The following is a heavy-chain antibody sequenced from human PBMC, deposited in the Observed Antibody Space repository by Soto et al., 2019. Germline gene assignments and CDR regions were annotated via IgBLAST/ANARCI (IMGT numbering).Heavy chain of an antibody. J-gene: IGHJ6*02. CDR2: ISGSGGST. D-gene: IGHD3-22*01. CDR3: AKAAGGYYDSSGYQLYYYYYGMDV. CDR1: GFTFSSYA. Sequence: GGSLRLSCAASGFTFSSYAMSWVRQAPGKGLEWVSAISGSGGSTYYADSVKGRFTISIDNSKSTLYLQMNSLRAEDTAVYYCAKAAGGYYDSSGYQLYYYYYGMDVWGQGTTVTVSS. V-gene: IGHV3-23*01.